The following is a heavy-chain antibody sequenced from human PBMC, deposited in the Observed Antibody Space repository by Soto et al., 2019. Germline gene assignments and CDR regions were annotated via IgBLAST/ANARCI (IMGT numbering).Heavy chain of an antibody. CDR2: IYHSGST. CDR1: GGSISSYY. J-gene: IGHJ4*02. Sequence: PSETLSLTCTVSGGSISSYYWSWIRQPPGKGLEWIGYIYHSGSTYYSPSLKSRVTISVDKSKNQFSLTLSSVTAADTAVYYCARALHGVSLDYWGQGTLVTVSS. V-gene: IGHV4-59*12. D-gene: IGHD2-21*01. CDR3: ARALHGVSLDY.